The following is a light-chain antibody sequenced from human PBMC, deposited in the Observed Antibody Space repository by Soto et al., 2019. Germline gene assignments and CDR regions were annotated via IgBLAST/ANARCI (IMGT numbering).Light chain of an antibody. V-gene: IGKV3-15*01. Sequence: EIVMTQSPATLSVSPGERATLSCRASQSVNSNLAWYQQKPGQAPRLLIYGAVTRATGLPARFTGSGSETEFTLTISSLQSEAFAVYYCQQYNNWPATFGPGTKVDIK. J-gene: IGKJ3*01. CDR2: GAV. CDR1: QSVNSN. CDR3: QQYNNWPAT.